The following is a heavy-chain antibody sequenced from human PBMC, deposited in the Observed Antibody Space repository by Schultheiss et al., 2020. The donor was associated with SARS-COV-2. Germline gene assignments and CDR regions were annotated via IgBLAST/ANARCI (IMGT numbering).Heavy chain of an antibody. CDR3: AKGHDYVWGSYRDDY. J-gene: IGHJ4*02. D-gene: IGHD3-16*02. V-gene: IGHV3-48*04. Sequence: GGSLRLSCAASGFTFSSYWMHWVRQAPGKGLEWVSYISASGNTIYYADSVKGRFIISRDNAKSSLYLQMNSLRAEDTAVYYCAKGHDYVWGSYRDDYWGQGTLVTVSS. CDR1: GFTFSSYW. CDR2: ISASGNTI.